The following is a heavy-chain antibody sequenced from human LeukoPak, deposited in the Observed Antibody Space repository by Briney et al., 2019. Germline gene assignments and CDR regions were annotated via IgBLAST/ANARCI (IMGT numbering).Heavy chain of an antibody. J-gene: IGHJ3*02. CDR1: GYTFTSYG. D-gene: IGHD6-13*01. CDR3: ASPSILFSSWPVADAFDI. V-gene: IGHV1-18*01. Sequence: GASVKVSCKASGYTFTSYGISWVRQAPGQGLEWMGWISAYNGNTNYAQKLQGRVTMTTDTSTSTAYMELRSLRSDDTAVYYCASPSILFSSWPVADAFDIWGQGTIVTVSS. CDR2: ISAYNGNT.